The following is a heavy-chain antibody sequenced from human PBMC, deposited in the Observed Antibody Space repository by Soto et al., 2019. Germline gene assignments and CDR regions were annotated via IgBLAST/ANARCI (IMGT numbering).Heavy chain of an antibody. V-gene: IGHV3-33*01. CDR1: GFTFSSYA. CDR3: ARGSVDFYYYGIDV. Sequence: GSLRLACAASGFTFSSYAMHWVRQAPGKGLEWVAIIWLDGIDDYYAESVKGRFTISRDNSKNTLFLQMNSLRDEYTAVYYCARGSVDFYYYGIDVWGRGATVTVSS. J-gene: IGHJ6*02. CDR2: IWLDGIDD.